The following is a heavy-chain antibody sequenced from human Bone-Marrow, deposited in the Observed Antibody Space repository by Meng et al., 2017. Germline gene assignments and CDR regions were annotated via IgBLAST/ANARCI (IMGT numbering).Heavy chain of an antibody. V-gene: IGHV1-18*01. CDR1: GYTFTSYG. D-gene: IGHD3-22*01. CDR3: ARDLGFWDSSGYYQGYFDY. J-gene: IGHJ4*02. Sequence: ASVKVSCKASGYTFTSYGISWVRQAPGQGLEWMGWISAYNGNTNYAQKLQGRVTMTTDTSTSTAYMELRSLRSDDTAVYYCARDLGFWDSSGYYQGYFDYWGQGTLVTVSS. CDR2: ISAYNGNT.